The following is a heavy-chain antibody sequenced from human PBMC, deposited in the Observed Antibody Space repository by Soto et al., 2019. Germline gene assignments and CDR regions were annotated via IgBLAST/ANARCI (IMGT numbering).Heavy chain of an antibody. D-gene: IGHD4-17*01. V-gene: IGHV1-58*01. CDR1: GFTFTSSA. CDR3: ARLFFGVDYGENYYKGMDV. Sequence: SVQVSCKASGFTFTSSAVQWVRQARGQRLEWIGWIVVGSGNTNYAQKLQERVTITRDMSTSTAYMELSSLRSEDTAVYYCARLFFGVDYGENYYKGMDVGGKGPRVPVPS. CDR2: IVVGSGNT. J-gene: IGHJ6*04.